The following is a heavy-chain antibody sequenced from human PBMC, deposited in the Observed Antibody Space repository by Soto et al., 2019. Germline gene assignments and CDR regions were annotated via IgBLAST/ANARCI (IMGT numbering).Heavy chain of an antibody. CDR2: IYPGDSDT. J-gene: IGHJ4*02. V-gene: IGHV5-51*01. CDR1: GYSFTSYW. D-gene: IGHD2-21*02. Sequence: GESLKISCKGSGYSFTSYWIGWVRQMPGKGLEWMGIIYPGDSDTRYSPSFQGQVTISADKSISTAYLQWSSLKASDTAMYYCARGDGDCGGGCYTTNFDYWGQGTLVTVSS. CDR3: ARGDGDCGGGCYTTNFDY.